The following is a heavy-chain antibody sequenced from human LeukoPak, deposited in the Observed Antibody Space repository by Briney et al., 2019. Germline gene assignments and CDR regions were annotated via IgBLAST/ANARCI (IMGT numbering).Heavy chain of an antibody. D-gene: IGHD1-1*01. V-gene: IGHV3-7*01. Sequence: GGSLRLSCEAAGFTFSSYWMSWVRQAPGKGLEWVAHIKEDESDEYYVDSVRGRFTASRDNAKNSVNLQMNSLRVEDTAVYYCARWRGRQSEFDYWGQGTLVTVSS. J-gene: IGHJ4*02. CDR1: GFTFSSYW. CDR3: ARWRGRQSEFDY. CDR2: IKEDESDE.